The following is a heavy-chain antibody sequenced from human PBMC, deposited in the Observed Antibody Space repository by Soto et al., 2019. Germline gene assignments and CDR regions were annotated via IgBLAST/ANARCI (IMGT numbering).Heavy chain of an antibody. CDR3: ANGKEYYYGMDV. V-gene: IGHV1-69*06. CDR1: GGTFSSYA. D-gene: IGHD4-17*01. Sequence: SVEVSCKASGGTFSSYAISWVRQAPGQGLEWMGGIIPIFGTANYAQKFQGRVTITADKSTSTAYMELSSLRSEDTAVYYCANGKEYYYGMDVWGQGTTVTVSS. CDR2: IIPIFGTA. J-gene: IGHJ6*02.